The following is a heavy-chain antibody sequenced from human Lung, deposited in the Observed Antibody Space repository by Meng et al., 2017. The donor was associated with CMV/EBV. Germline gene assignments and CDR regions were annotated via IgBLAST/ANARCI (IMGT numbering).Heavy chain of an antibody. J-gene: IGHJ5*02. V-gene: IGHV4-34*01. CDR1: GGSFSGYY. Sequence: QVQLQQWGAGLLKPSATLSPTCAVYGGSFSGYYWSWIRQPPGKGREWIGEINHSGSTNYNPSLKSRVTISVDTSKNQFSLKLSSVTAADTAVYDCARERGAGSTQRGWFDPWGQRTLVTVSS. CDR3: ARERGAGSTQRGWFDP. D-gene: IGHD3-10*01. CDR2: INHSGST.